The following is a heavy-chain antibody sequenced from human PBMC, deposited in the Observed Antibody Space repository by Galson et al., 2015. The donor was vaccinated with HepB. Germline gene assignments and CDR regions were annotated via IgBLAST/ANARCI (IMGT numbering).Heavy chain of an antibody. CDR3: ARAGYSSGWDF. J-gene: IGHJ4*02. V-gene: IGHV1-18*01. CDR1: GYTFTTYG. CDR2: ISPYNGNT. Sequence: SVKVSCKASGYTFTTYGITWVRQAPRQGLEWMGWISPYNGNTHYAQTLQGRVTMTPDTSTSTAHMELRSLTSDDTAVYYCARAGYSSGWDFWGQGTLVTVSS. D-gene: IGHD6-19*01.